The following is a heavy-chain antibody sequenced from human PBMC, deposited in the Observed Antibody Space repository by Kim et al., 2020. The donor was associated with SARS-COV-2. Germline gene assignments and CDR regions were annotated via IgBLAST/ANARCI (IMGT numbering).Heavy chain of an antibody. Sequence: ASVKVSCKASGYTFTSYGISWVRQAPGQGLEWMGWISAYNGNTNYAQKLQGRVTMTTDTSTSTAYMELRSLRSDDTAVYYCARGNVVVRAAMWGYYYYYMDVWGKGATVTVSS. D-gene: IGHD2-2*01. V-gene: IGHV1-18*01. J-gene: IGHJ6*03. CDR2: ISAYNGNT. CDR3: ARGNVVVRAAMWGYYYYYMDV. CDR1: GYTFTSYG.